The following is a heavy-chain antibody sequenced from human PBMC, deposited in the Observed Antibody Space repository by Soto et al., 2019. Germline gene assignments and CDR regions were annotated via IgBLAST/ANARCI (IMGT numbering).Heavy chain of an antibody. J-gene: IGHJ6*02. Sequence: QVQLQESGPGLVKPSQTLSLTCTVSGGSINSDDSYWSWLRQPPGMGLEWLGYIYDSETTYYNPSLKSRVTISVAPSKNQFSLKLNSVTAADTAVYYCARDRQSEIVAMLASNGMDVWGQGTTVIVSS. D-gene: IGHD5-12*01. CDR1: GGSINSDDSY. CDR3: ARDRQSEIVAMLASNGMDV. CDR2: IYDSETT. V-gene: IGHV4-30-4*01.